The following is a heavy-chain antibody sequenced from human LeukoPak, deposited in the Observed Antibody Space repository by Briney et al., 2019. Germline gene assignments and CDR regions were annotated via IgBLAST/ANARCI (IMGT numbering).Heavy chain of an antibody. CDR3: ATTTGGYYDSSGYLHDY. D-gene: IGHD3-22*01. J-gene: IGHJ4*02. V-gene: IGHV5-51*01. Sequence: GESLNLSCKGSGYRFTSYWIGWVRQMPGKGPEWMGIIYPGDSDTRYSPSFQGQVTISADTSISTAYLQWSSLKASDTAMYYCATTTGGYYDSSGYLHDYWGQGTLVTVSS. CDR2: IYPGDSDT. CDR1: GYRFTSYW.